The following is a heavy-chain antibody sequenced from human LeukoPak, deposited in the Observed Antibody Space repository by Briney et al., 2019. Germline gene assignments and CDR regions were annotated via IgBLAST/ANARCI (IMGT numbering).Heavy chain of an antibody. Sequence: GGSLRLSCAASGFTFSSFGMHWVRQAPGKGLEWVAVISYDGSNKYYADSVKGRFTISRDNSKNTLYLQMNSLRAEDTAVYYCAKSYSSSSFDYWGQGTLVTVSS. D-gene: IGHD6-6*01. CDR1: GFTFSSFG. CDR2: ISYDGSNK. V-gene: IGHV3-30*18. J-gene: IGHJ4*02. CDR3: AKSYSSSSFDY.